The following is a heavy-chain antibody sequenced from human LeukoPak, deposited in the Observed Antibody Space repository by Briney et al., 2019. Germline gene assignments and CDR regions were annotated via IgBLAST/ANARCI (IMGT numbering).Heavy chain of an antibody. V-gene: IGHV3-33*01. CDR2: IWHDGSHK. D-gene: IGHD6-19*01. CDR3: ASGDYSSGWYLDY. J-gene: IGHJ4*02. CDR1: GFTFTTYG. Sequence: GGSLSLSCAASGFTFTTYGIHWFRQAPAKGLGGVAVIWHDGSHKYYADSVKGRFTISRDNSKNTLYLQMNSLRAEDTAVYYCASGDYSSGWYLDYWGQGTLVTVSS.